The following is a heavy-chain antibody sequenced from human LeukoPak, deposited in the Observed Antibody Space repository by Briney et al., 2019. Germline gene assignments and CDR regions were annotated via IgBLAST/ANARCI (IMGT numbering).Heavy chain of an antibody. Sequence: SETLSLTCTVSGGSISSNYWVWIRQPAGKGLEWIGRIYTSGSAIYNPSLKSRVTMSVDTSKNQFSLNLSSVTAADTAVYYCARVGDSATYFDYWGQGTLVTVSS. V-gene: IGHV4-4*07. CDR2: IYTSGSA. CDR1: GGSISSNY. J-gene: IGHJ4*02. CDR3: ARVGDSATYFDY. D-gene: IGHD2-21*02.